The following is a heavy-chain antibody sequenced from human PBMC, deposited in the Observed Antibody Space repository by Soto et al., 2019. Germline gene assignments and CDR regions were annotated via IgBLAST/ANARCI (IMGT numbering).Heavy chain of an antibody. CDR3: TRSKSFDC. CDR2: IRSKGFGGTT. V-gene: IGHV3-49*04. CDR1: GFTFSSYS. Sequence: GGSLRLSCAASGFTFSSYSMNWVRQAPGKGLEWVGVIRSKGFGGTTEYAASAKGRFTISRDDSTRIAYLQMNSLKTEDTAVYYCTRSKSFDCWGQGTLVTVSS. J-gene: IGHJ4*02.